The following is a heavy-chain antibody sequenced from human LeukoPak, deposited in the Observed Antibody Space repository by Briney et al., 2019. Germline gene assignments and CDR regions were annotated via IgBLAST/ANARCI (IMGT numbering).Heavy chain of an antibody. CDR2: IYYSGST. V-gene: IGHV4-59*08. CDR3: ARLNQYYFDY. CDR1: GGSISSYY. Sequence: KPSETPSLTCTVSGGSISSYYWSWIRQPPGKGLEWIGYIYYSGSTNYNPSLKSRVTISVDTSKNQFSLKLSSVTAADTAVYYCARLNQYYFDYWGQGTLVTVSS. D-gene: IGHD2-2*01. J-gene: IGHJ4*02.